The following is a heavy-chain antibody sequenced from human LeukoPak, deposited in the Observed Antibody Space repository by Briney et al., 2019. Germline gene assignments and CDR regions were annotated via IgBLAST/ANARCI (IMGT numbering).Heavy chain of an antibody. Sequence: ASVKVSCKASGYTFTDYHMHWVRQAPGQGLEWMGRISANSGGTNYAQKFQGGVTMTRDTSISTAYMELSRLRSDDTAVYYCAREGGSGSFVYWGQGTLSPSPQ. V-gene: IGHV1-2*06. CDR3: AREGGSGSFVY. CDR2: ISANSGGT. D-gene: IGHD3-16*01. J-gene: IGHJ4*02. CDR1: GYTFTDYH.